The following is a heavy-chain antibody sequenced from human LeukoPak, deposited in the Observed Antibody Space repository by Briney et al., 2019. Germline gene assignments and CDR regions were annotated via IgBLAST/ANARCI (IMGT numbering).Heavy chain of an antibody. V-gene: IGHV3-23*01. CDR1: GFTFSSSA. CDR3: AGRGYSSGFDY. D-gene: IGHD6-19*01. Sequence: GGSLRLSCAASGFTFSSSAMSWVRQAPGKGLDWVSGISGSGGTTYHADSVKGRFTISRDNSNNTLYLQMNSLRDEDTAVYYCAGRGYSSGFDYWGQGTLVTVSS. J-gene: IGHJ4*02. CDR2: ISGSGGTT.